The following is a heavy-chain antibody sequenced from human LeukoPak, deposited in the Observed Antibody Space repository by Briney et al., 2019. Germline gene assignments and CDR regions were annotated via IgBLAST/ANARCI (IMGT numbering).Heavy chain of an antibody. CDR1: GFTFDDYA. J-gene: IGHJ3*02. D-gene: IGHD3-16*02. CDR3: AKEGDYVWGSYRSNAFDI. V-gene: IGHV3-43*02. CDR2: ISGDGGST. Sequence: PRGSLRLSCAASGFTFDDYAMHWVRQAPGKGLEWVSLISGDGGSTYYADSVKGRFTISRDNSKNSLYLQMNSLRTEDTALYYCAKEGDYVWGSYRSNAFDIWGQGTMVTVSS.